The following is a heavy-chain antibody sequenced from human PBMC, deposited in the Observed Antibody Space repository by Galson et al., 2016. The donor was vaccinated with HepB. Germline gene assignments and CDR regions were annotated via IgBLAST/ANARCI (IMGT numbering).Heavy chain of an antibody. CDR2: TIPIRDIT. Sequence: SVKVSCKASGGTFSNYVISWVRQAPGQGLEWMGRTIPIRDITNYAQKFQGRVTITADKSTSTAYMELSSLRSEDTAVYYCAREGERGSRSGGTCPNWFDPWGQGTLVTVSS. D-gene: IGHD2-15*01. J-gene: IGHJ5*02. V-gene: IGHV1-69*04. CDR1: GGTFSNYV. CDR3: AREGERGSRSGGTCPNWFDP.